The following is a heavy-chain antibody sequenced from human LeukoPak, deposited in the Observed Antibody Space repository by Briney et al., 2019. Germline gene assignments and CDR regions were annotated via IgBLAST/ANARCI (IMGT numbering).Heavy chain of an antibody. D-gene: IGHD2-15*01. CDR2: IIPIFGTA. J-gene: IGHJ5*02. CDR3: ARDGDRYCSGGSCYDWFDP. CDR1: GGTFSSYA. V-gene: IGHV1-69*05. Sequence: SVKVSCKASGGTFSSYAINWVRQAPGQGLEWMGGIIPIFGTANYAQKFQGRVTITTDESTSTAYMELSSLRSEDTAVYYCARDGDRYCSGGSCYDWFDPWGQGTLVTVSS.